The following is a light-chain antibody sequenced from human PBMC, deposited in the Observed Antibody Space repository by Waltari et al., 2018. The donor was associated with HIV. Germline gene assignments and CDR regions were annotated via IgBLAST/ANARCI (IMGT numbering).Light chain of an antibody. CDR3: CSYAGGNSYV. V-gene: IGLV2-23*02. CDR1: SSDVGNYNV. J-gene: IGLJ1*01. Sequence: QSALTQPASVSASPGQSITISCPGTSSDVGNYNVVSWYRQFPDKAPQLLIFEVNNRPSGVSNRFSGSKAGSSASLTSAGLLADDEADYYCCSYAGGNSYVFGTGTKVTVL. CDR2: EVN.